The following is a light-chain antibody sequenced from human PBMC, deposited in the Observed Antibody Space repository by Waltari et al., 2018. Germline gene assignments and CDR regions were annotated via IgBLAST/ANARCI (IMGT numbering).Light chain of an antibody. CDR2: WAS. J-gene: IGKJ4*01. CDR1: QSVLHTNNRNY. V-gene: IGKV4-1*01. CDR3: QQYYATPLT. Sequence: DIVMTQSPDSLAVSLGERATINCKSSQSVLHTNNRNYLAWSQQRPGQSPKLLFSWASYRVSGVPDRFSGSGSGTDFTLTITSLQAEDVATYYCQQYYATPLTFGGGTKVVIK.